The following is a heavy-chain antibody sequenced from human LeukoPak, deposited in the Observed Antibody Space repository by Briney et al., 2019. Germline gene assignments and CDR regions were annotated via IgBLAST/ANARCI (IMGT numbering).Heavy chain of an antibody. CDR2: IIGSGGST. V-gene: IGHV3-23*01. J-gene: IGHJ4*02. CDR3: AKDDEDSSSSDY. D-gene: IGHD2-2*01. Sequence: VGSLRLSCAASGFTFSSYAMSWVRQAPGKGLEWVSAIIGSGGSTYYADSVKGRFTISRDNSKNTLYLQMNSLRAEDTAVYYCAKDDEDSSSSDYWGQGTLVTVSS. CDR1: GFTFSSYA.